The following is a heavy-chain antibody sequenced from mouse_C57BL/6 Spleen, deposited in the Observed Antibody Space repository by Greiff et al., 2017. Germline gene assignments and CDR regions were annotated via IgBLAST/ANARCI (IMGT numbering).Heavy chain of an antibody. CDR1: GFNFNNSW. D-gene: IGHD2-14*01. J-gene: IGHJ4*01. Sequence: QVQLQQPGAELVRPGASVKLSCTASGFNFNNSWMHWVKQRPEQGLEWIGNIDPSDSKTKYDQKFKGKATLTVDKSASTAYMQLSSLTSEDSAVYSCARYDYRRGYWGQGTSVTVSS. V-gene: IGHV1-52*01. CDR2: IDPSDSKT. CDR3: ARYDYRRGY.